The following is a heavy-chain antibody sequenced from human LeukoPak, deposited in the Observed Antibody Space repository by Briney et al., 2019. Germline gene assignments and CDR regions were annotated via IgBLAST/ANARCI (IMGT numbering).Heavy chain of an antibody. Sequence: PSETLSLTCAVYGGSFSGYYWSWIRQPPGKGLEWIGEINHSGSTNYNPSLKSRVTISVDTSKNQFSLKLSSVTAADTAVYYCARVLMVYAIQHHNWFDPWGQGTLVTVSS. CDR1: GGSFSGYY. CDR2: INHSGST. V-gene: IGHV4-34*01. J-gene: IGHJ5*02. D-gene: IGHD2-8*01. CDR3: ARVLMVYAIQHHNWFDP.